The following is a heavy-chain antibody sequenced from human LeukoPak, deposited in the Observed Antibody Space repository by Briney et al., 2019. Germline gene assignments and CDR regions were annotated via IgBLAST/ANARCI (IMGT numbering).Heavy chain of an antibody. J-gene: IGHJ5*02. V-gene: IGHV1-18*01. CDR2: ISAYNGNT. CDR1: GYTFSNYG. CDR3: ARVPSIVVVTGIDNWFDP. D-gene: IGHD2-21*02. Sequence: ASVMVSCKASGYTFSNYGINWVRQAPGQGLEWMGWISAYNGNTNYAQKLQGRVTMTTDTSTSTAYMELRSLRSDDTAVYYCARVPSIVVVTGIDNWFDPWGQETLVTVSS.